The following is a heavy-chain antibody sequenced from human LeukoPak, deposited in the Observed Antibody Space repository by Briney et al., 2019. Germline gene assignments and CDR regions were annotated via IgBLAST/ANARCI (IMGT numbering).Heavy chain of an antibody. Sequence: SETLSLTCTVSGGSISSSSYYWGWIRQPPGKGLEWIGSIYYSGSTYYNPSLKSRVTISVDTSKNQFSLKLSSVTAADTAVYYCARAGGYYDSGSYLGYWGQGTLVTVSS. J-gene: IGHJ4*02. CDR2: IYYSGST. CDR1: GGSISSSSYY. V-gene: IGHV4-39*07. CDR3: ARAGGYYDSGSYLGY. D-gene: IGHD3-10*01.